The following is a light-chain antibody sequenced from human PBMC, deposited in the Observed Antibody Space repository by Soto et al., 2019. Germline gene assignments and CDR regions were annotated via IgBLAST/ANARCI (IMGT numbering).Light chain of an antibody. Sequence: EIVLTQSPGTLSLSPGERATLSCRASQSVSSSYLAWYQQKPGQGPRLLIYGASSRATGIPDRFSGSGSGTDFTLTISRREPEDYAVYYCQQYGSSPVTFGQGTKVEIK. J-gene: IGKJ1*01. CDR3: QQYGSSPVT. CDR2: GAS. CDR1: QSVSSSY. V-gene: IGKV3-20*01.